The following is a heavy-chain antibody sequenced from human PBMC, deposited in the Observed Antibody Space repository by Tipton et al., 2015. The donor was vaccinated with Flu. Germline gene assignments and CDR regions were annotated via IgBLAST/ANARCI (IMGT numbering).Heavy chain of an antibody. D-gene: IGHD3-10*01. J-gene: IGHJ4*02. CDR1: GYTFTSYD. CDR3: ARGQGFGEL. CDR2: LNPNSGDT. V-gene: IGHV1-8*03. Sequence: QVQLVQSGAEVKKPGASVKVSCKASGYTFTSYDINWLRQATGQGLEWMGWLNPNSGDTAYAPKLQGRVTITRSTSISTAYMELSSLRSEGTAVYYCARGQGFGELWGQGTLVNVSS.